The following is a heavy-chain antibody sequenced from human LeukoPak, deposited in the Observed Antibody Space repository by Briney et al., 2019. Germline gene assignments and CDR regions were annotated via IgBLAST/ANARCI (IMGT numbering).Heavy chain of an antibody. CDR2: IYYSGST. CDR1: GGSISSGDYY. V-gene: IGHV4-30-4*01. J-gene: IGHJ4*02. CDR3: ARVSLDSFDY. Sequence: SETLSLTCTVSGGSISSGDYYWSWIRQPPGKGLEWIVYIYYSGSTYYNPSLKSRVTISVDTSKNQFSLKLSSVTAADTAVYYCARVSLDSFDYWGQGTLVTVSS. D-gene: IGHD3-22*01.